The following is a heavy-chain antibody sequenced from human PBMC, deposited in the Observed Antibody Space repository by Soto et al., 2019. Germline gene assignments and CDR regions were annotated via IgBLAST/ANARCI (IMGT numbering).Heavy chain of an antibody. CDR1: GFIFSSYG. Sequence: QVQLVESGGGVVQPGRSLRLSCAASGFIFSSYGMHWVRQAPGKGLEWVAGISYDGSNQYYADSVKGRFTISRDNSKNTLYLQLNSLRAEDTAVYYCAKDTYYHDTTGFYIFDSWGQGTLVTVSS. J-gene: IGHJ4*02. CDR3: AKDTYYHDTTGFYIFDS. D-gene: IGHD3-22*01. CDR2: ISYDGSNQ. V-gene: IGHV3-30*18.